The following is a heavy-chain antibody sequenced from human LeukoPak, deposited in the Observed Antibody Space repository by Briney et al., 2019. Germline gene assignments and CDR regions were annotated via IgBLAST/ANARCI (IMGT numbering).Heavy chain of an antibody. V-gene: IGHV4-61*05. CDR3: ARVLAGYYYYMDV. CDR2: IYYSGST. Sequence: SETLSLTCTVSGGSISSSSYYWGWIRQPPGKGLEWIGYIYYSGSTNYNPSLKSRVTISVDTSKSQFSLKLSSVTAADTAVYYCARVLAGYYYYMDVWGKGTTVTVSS. CDR1: GGSISSSSYY. D-gene: IGHD3-3*01. J-gene: IGHJ6*03.